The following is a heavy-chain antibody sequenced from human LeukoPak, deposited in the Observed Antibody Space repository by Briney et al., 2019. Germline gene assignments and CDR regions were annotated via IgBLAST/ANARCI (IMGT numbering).Heavy chain of an antibody. V-gene: IGHV3-30-3*01. CDR3: ARERQDTVIHSGAFDI. J-gene: IGHJ3*02. D-gene: IGHD2-21*02. CDR1: RFTFSNYF. Sequence: PGRPLRLSCAASRFTFSNYFIHWVRQAPGKGLEWVADIASDGSHTFYVESVKGRFTISRDNPKNTLYLQMNSLGPEDTAVYFCARERQDTVIHSGAFDIWGQGTMVTVSS. CDR2: IASDGSHT.